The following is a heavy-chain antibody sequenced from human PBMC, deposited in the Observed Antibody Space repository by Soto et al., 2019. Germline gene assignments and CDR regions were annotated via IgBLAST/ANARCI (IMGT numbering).Heavy chain of an antibody. D-gene: IGHD6-6*01. Sequence: PGGSLRLSCAASGFTFSNSDMNWVRQAPGKGLEWVSGVSWNGRRTHYEDSVKGRFIITRNNSRNFLNQQMNSLRPEDIAVYYCVSRIAARGGGQWLDFDYWGQGTLVTVSS. V-gene: IGHV3-35*01. CDR2: VSWNGRRT. CDR1: GFTFSNSD. J-gene: IGHJ4*02. CDR3: VSRIAARGGGQWLDFDY.